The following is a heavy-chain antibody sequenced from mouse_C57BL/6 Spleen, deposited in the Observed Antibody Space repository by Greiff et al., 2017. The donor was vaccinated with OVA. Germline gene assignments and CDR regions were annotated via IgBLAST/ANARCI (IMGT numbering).Heavy chain of an antibody. CDR2: INPNNGGT. V-gene: IGHV1-26*01. CDR3: ARSDLYDGYYFWFAY. CDR1: GYTFTDYY. J-gene: IGHJ3*01. Sequence: EVQLQQSGPELVKPGASVKISCKASGYTFTDYYMNWVKQSHGKSLEWIGDINPNNGGTSYNQKFKGKATLTVDKSSSTAYMELRSLTSEDSAVYYCARSDLYDGYYFWFAYWGQGTLVTVSA. D-gene: IGHD2-3*01.